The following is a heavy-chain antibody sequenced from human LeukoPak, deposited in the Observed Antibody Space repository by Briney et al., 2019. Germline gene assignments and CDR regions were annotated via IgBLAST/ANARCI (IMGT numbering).Heavy chain of an antibody. V-gene: IGHV4-39*07. J-gene: IGHJ3*02. Sequence: SETLSLTCTVSGGSISSSSYYWGWIRQPPGKGLEWIGSIYYSGSTYYNPSLKSRVTISVDTSKNQFSLKLSSVTAADTAVYYCARACSRIRERVTHDAFDIWGQGTMVTVSS. CDR1: GGSISSSSYY. CDR2: IYYSGST. D-gene: IGHD2-2*01. CDR3: ARACSRIRERVTHDAFDI.